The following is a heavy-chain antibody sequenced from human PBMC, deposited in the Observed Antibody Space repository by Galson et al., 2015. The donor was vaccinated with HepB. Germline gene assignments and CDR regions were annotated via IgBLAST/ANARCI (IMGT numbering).Heavy chain of an antibody. CDR3: ARAMGGDCDSASCFLCAY. J-gene: IGHJ4*02. CDR2: IWFDGNNK. CDR1: GFTFSSYG. D-gene: IGHD2-2*01. V-gene: IGHV3-33*08. Sequence: SLRLSCAASGFTFSSYGMHWVRQAPGKGLEWVAVIWFDGNNKYYGDSVKGRFTISRDNSKNTLYLYMNTLRAEDTAVYYCARAMGGDCDSASCFLCAYWGQGTLVTVSS.